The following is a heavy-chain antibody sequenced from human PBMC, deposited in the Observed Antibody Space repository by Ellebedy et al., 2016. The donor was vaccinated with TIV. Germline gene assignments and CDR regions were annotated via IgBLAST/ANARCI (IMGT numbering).Heavy chain of an antibody. CDR1: GFTFNASW. V-gene: IGHV3-7*01. D-gene: IGHD1-1*01. J-gene: IGHJ4*02. CDR3: ARCATNCD. CDR2: TKEDGSQK. Sequence: GESLKISCEASGFTFNASWMSWVRQAPGKGLEWVATTKEDGSQKFYVDSVKGRFTISRDNVQNLLYLQMNSLRAEDTAVYYCARCATNCDWGQGTPVTVSS.